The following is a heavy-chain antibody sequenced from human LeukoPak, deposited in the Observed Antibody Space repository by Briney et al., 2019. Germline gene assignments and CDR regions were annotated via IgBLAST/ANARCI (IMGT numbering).Heavy chain of an antibody. CDR3: ARRFLEWSPDDY. CDR1: GYSISSGYY. CDR2: IYYSGST. V-gene: IGHV4-38-2*01. J-gene: IGHJ4*02. D-gene: IGHD3-3*01. Sequence: SETLSLTCAVSGYSISSGYYWGWIRQPPGKGLEWIGSIYYSGSTYYNPSLKSRVTISVDTSKNQFSLKLSSVTAADTAVYYCARRFLEWSPDDYWGQGTLVTVSS.